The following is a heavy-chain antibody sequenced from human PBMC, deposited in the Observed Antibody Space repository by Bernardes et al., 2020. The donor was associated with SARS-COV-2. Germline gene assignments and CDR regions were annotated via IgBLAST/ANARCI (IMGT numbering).Heavy chain of an antibody. Sequence: LSLTCTVSGGSIRSYYWSWIRQPPGKGLEWIGYTFHTGSSNYNPSLKSRVTISVDTSKNQFSLKLSSVTAADTAVYYCARFPTSDSGTFKDYWGQGTLVTVSS. D-gene: IGHD1-26*01. CDR2: TFHTGSS. CDR3: ARFPTSDSGTFKDY. J-gene: IGHJ4*02. V-gene: IGHV4-59*01. CDR1: GGSIRSYY.